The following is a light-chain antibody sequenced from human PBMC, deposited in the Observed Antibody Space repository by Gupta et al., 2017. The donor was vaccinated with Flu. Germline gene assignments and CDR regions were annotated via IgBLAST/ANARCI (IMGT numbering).Light chain of an antibody. CDR3: QQYNSYSSS. J-gene: IGKJ2*03. CDR1: QSISNW. Sequence: IQMTQSPSTLSASVGDRVTITCRASQSISNWLAWYQQKPGKAPKLLIYKASSLESGVPSRFSGSGSGTEFTLTISSLQPDDFATYYCQQYNSYSSSFGQGTKLEIK. CDR2: KAS. V-gene: IGKV1-5*03.